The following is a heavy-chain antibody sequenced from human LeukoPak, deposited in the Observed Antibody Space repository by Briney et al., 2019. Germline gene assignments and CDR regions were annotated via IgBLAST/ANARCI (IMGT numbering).Heavy chain of an antibody. CDR3: AGLGYRTLGVCYTRADEAFNV. V-gene: IGHV4-59*04. CDR2: IYYSGST. J-gene: IGHJ3*01. CDR1: GFTFSSYA. Sequence: GSLSLSCAASGFTFSSYAMNWIRQPPGKGLEWIGNIYYSGSTYYSPSLTSRVTMSVDTSKNQFSLKLSSVTAADTAVYYCAGLGYRTLGVCYTRADEAFNVWGQGTMVTVSS. D-gene: IGHD2-8*01.